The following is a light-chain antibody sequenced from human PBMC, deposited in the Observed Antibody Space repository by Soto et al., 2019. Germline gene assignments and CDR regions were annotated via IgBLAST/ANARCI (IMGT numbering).Light chain of an antibody. Sequence: EIVMTQSPASLSVSPGERATLSCRASQSIGSSLAWYQQKPGQAPRLLIYGASTRATGVPARFSGSGSGTEFTLTISRLQSEDFAVYYCQQYYNWRPRFGQGTKVDI. CDR3: QQYYNWRPR. CDR1: QSIGSS. CDR2: GAS. V-gene: IGKV3-15*01. J-gene: IGKJ1*01.